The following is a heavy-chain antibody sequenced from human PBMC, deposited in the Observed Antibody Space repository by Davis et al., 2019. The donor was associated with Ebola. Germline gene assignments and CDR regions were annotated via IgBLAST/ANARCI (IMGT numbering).Heavy chain of an antibody. D-gene: IGHD2-2*01. CDR1: GGSISTYY. Sequence: SETLSLTCTVSGGSISTYYWSWIRQPPGKGLEWIGEINHSGSTNYNPSLKSRVTISVDTSKNQFSLKLSSVTAADTAVYYCARGGRYCSSTSCYLYYYYGMDVWGKGTTVTVSS. CDR2: INHSGST. CDR3: ARGGRYCSSTSCYLYYYYGMDV. J-gene: IGHJ6*04. V-gene: IGHV4-34*01.